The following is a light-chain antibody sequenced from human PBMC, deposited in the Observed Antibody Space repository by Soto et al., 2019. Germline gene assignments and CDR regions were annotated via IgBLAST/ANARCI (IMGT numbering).Light chain of an antibody. J-gene: IGLJ2*01. Sequence: QSVLTQPRSVSGSPGQSVTISCTATSSDVGGYNYVSWYQHHPGKAPKLIIYDVTKRPSGVPDRFSGSKSGNTASLTISGLQAEDEADYHCCSYAGSYTVVFGGGTKLTVL. CDR1: SSDVGGYNY. CDR2: DVT. V-gene: IGLV2-11*01. CDR3: CSYAGSYTVV.